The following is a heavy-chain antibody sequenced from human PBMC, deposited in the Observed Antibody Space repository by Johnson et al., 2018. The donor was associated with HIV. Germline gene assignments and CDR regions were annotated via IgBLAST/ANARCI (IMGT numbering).Heavy chain of an antibody. V-gene: IGHV3-30*04. CDR2: ISYDGSNK. D-gene: IGHD1-1*01. J-gene: IGHJ3*02. Sequence: VQLVESGGGVVQPGRYLRLSCAASGFTFSSYAMHWVRQAPGKGLEWVAVISYDGSNKYYADSVKGRFTISRDNSKNTLYLQMNSLRAEDTAVYYCARGFLTGTPSDAFDIWGQGTMVTVSS. CDR3: ARGFLTGTPSDAFDI. CDR1: GFTFSSYA.